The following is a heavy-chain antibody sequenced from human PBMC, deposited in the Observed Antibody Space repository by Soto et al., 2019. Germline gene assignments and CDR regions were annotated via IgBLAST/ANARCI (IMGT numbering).Heavy chain of an antibody. D-gene: IGHD3-9*01. Sequence: SETLSLTCPVSGGSISSSNWWSWVRQPPGKGLEWIGEIYHSGSTNYNPSLKSRVTISVDKSKNQFSLKLSSVTAADTAVYYCARASGDILTGYYTSYGMDVWGQGTTVTVSS. V-gene: IGHV4-4*02. CDR3: ARASGDILTGYYTSYGMDV. J-gene: IGHJ6*02. CDR2: IYHSGST. CDR1: GGSISSSNW.